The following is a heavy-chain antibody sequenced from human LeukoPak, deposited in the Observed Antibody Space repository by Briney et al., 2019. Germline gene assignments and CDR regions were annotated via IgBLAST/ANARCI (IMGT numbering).Heavy chain of an antibody. V-gene: IGHV4-39*07. D-gene: IGHD4-17*01. CDR2: IYYSGST. J-gene: IGHJ4*02. CDR3: ARNTVTTDSYYFDY. CDR1: GGSISSSSYY. Sequence: KPSETLSLTCTVSGGSISSSSYYWGWIRQPPGKGLEWIGSIYYSGSTYYNPSLKSRVTVSLDTSKNQFSLNLISVTAADTAVYYCARNTVTTDSYYFDYWGQGTLVTVSS.